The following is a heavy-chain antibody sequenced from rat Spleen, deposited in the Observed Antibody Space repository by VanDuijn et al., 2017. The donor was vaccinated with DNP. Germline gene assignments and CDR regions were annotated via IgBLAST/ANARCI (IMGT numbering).Heavy chain of an antibody. D-gene: IGHD1-4*01. CDR2: INNVGST. CDR1: GYSITSNHK. Sequence: EVQLQESEPGLVKPSQSLSLTCSVTGYSITSNHKWSWIRKFPGNELEWMGYINNVGSTNYNPSLKSRFSITRDTSKNQFFLRLNSVTTEDTATYYCARWTRYFDYWGQGLMVTVSS. V-gene: IGHV3-3*01. CDR3: ARWTRYFDY. J-gene: IGHJ2*01.